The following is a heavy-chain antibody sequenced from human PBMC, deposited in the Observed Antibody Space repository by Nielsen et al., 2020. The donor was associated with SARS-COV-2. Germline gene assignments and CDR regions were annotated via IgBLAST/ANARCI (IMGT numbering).Heavy chain of an antibody. Sequence: GESLKISCAASGFTFSSYWMSWVRQAPGKGLEWVANIKQDGSEKYYVDSVKGRFTISRDNAKNSLYLQMNGLRAEDTAVYYCARVRYYYGSGSDYWGQGTLVTVSS. CDR2: IKQDGSEK. D-gene: IGHD3-10*01. V-gene: IGHV3-7*01. CDR1: GFTFSSYW. CDR3: ARVRYYYGSGSDY. J-gene: IGHJ4*02.